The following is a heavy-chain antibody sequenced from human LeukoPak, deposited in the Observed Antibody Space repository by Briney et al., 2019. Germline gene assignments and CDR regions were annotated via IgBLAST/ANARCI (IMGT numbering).Heavy chain of an antibody. CDR2: ISWNSGSI. CDR3: AKGLVVVDDAFDI. CDR1: GFTFDDYA. Sequence: GGSLRLSCAASGFTFDDYAMHWVRQAPGKGLELVSGISWNSGSIGYADSVKGRFTISRDNAKNSLYLQMNSLRAEDTALYYCAKGLVVVDDAFDIWGQGTMVTVSS. D-gene: IGHD3-22*01. V-gene: IGHV3-9*01. J-gene: IGHJ3*02.